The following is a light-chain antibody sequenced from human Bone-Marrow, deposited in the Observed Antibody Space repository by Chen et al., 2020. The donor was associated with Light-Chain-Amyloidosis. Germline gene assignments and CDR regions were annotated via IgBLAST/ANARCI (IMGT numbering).Light chain of an antibody. Sequence: SYELTQPPSASVSPGQRASITCSGDDLPTKYAYWYQQKPGQAPVLVIHRDTERPSGISERFSGSSSGTTATLTISGVQAEDEADYHCQSADSSGTYEVIFGGGTKLTVL. CDR3: QSADSSGTYEVI. CDR1: DLPTKY. V-gene: IGLV3-25*03. CDR2: RDT. J-gene: IGLJ2*01.